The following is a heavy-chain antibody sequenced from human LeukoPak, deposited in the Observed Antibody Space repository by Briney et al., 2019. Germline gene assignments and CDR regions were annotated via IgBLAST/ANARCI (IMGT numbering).Heavy chain of an antibody. CDR3: ARDHSDEYGSSWHPHYGMDV. D-gene: IGHD6-13*01. Sequence: SETLSLTCTVSGGSISSSSYYWGWSRQPPGKGLEWSGSSYYGGSTYYNPSLKSRVTISVDTSKNQFSLKLSSVTAADTAVYYCARDHSDEYGSSWHPHYGMDVWGQGTTVTVSS. CDR2: SYYGGST. V-gene: IGHV4-39*07. CDR1: GGSISSSSYY. J-gene: IGHJ6*02.